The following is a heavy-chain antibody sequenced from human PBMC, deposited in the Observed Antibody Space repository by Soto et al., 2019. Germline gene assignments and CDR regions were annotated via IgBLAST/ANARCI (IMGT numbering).Heavy chain of an antibody. Sequence: ASVKVSCKASGYTFTGYYMHWVRQAPGQGLEWMGWINPNSGGTNYAQKFQGRVTMTRDTSISTAYMELSRLRSDDTAVYYCARGAYCGGDCYTWPYAFDIWGQGTMVTVSS. CDR2: INPNSGGT. J-gene: IGHJ3*02. V-gene: IGHV1-2*02. D-gene: IGHD2-21*02. CDR3: ARGAYCGGDCYTWPYAFDI. CDR1: GYTFTGYY.